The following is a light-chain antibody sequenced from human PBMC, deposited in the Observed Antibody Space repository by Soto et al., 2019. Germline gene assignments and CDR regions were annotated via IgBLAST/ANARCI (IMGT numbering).Light chain of an antibody. CDR2: WAS. CDR3: QQYYSTPA. Sequence: DIVMTQSPASLAVSLGERATINCKSSQSVLYSSKNKNYLAWYQQKPGQPPKLLIYWASTRESGVPDRFSGSGSGTDFTLTISSLQAEDVAVYYCQQYYSTPAFGQGTKVEIK. V-gene: IGKV4-1*01. J-gene: IGKJ1*01. CDR1: QSVLYSSKNKNY.